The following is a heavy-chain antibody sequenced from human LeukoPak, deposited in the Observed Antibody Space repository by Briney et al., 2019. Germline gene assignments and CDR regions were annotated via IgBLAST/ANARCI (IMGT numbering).Heavy chain of an antibody. CDR1: GFTFSSYG. Sequence: GRSLRLSCAASGFTFSSYGMHWVRQAPGKGLEWVAVISYDGSNKYYADSVKGRFTFSRDNSKNTLYLQMNSLTAEDTAVYYCAKDRGDGYTNFDYWGQGTLVTVSS. V-gene: IGHV3-30*18. CDR3: AKDRGDGYTNFDY. J-gene: IGHJ4*02. D-gene: IGHD5-24*01. CDR2: ISYDGSNK.